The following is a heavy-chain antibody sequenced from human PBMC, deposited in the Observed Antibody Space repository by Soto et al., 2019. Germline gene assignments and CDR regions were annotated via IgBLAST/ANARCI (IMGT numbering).Heavy chain of an antibody. V-gene: IGHV4-59*01. CDR3: ARDRYSSSSRGMDV. CDR2: IYYSGST. J-gene: IGHJ6*02. D-gene: IGHD6-6*01. Sequence: SETLSLTCTVSGGSISSYYWSWIRQPPGKGLEWIGYIYYSGSTNYNPSLKSRVTISVDTSKNQFSLKLSSVTAADTAVYYCARDRYSSSSRGMDVWGQGTTVTVSS. CDR1: GGSISSYY.